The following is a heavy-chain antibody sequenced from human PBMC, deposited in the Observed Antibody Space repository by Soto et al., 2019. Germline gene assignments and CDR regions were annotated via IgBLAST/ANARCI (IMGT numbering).Heavy chain of an antibody. V-gene: IGHV1-8*01. CDR2: MNPNTGDT. D-gene: IGHD2-2*01. J-gene: IGHJ4*02. CDR1: GYTFINYD. CDR3: TREGSCSSTSCYALLAY. Sequence: GASVKVSCKASGYTFINYDFNWVRQAPGQGLEWMGWMNPNTGDTGYAQRFQGRVSMTRDTSTDTAYLELGGLTSEDTAVYYCTREGSCSSTSCYALLAYWGQGTLVTVSS.